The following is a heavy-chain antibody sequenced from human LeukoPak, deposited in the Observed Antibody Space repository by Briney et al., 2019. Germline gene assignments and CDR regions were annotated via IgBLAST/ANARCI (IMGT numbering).Heavy chain of an antibody. V-gene: IGHV3-48*01. CDR1: GFTFSSYS. J-gene: IGHJ4*02. Sequence: GGSLRLSCAASGFTFSSYSMTWVRQAPGKGLEWVSYISSSDVTIYYADSVKGRFTISRDNPKNSLYLQMNSLRAEDTAVYYCAKDVGSSSWSYWGQGTLVTVSS. CDR3: AKDVGSSSWSY. D-gene: IGHD6-13*01. CDR2: ISSSDVTI.